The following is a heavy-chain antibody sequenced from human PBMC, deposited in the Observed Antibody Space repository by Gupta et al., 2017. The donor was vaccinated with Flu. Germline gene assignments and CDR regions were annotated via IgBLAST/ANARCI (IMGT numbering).Heavy chain of an antibody. D-gene: IGHD2-15*01. CDR1: GFMFSEYG. CDR3: AKESTRGTGFYYGLDV. J-gene: IGHJ6*02. Sequence: EILLAESGGGLVTPGGSLRLSCAASGFMFSEYGMHWVRPAPGKGLDGVAAINRDEKKFYNADSVTGRVAISRDNAKTSLFLQMDSLTIEDTGVYFCAKESTRGTGFYYGLDVWGQGTTVTV. V-gene: IGHV3-21*01. CDR2: INRDEKKF.